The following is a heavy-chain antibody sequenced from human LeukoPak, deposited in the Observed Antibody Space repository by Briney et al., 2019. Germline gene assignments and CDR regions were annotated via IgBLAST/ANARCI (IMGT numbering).Heavy chain of an antibody. J-gene: IGHJ5*02. CDR2: ISYDGSSK. D-gene: IGHD6-13*01. CDR3: VRGVGVSRFNYFDP. Sequence: PGGSLRLSCAASGFTFSSYPMHWVRHAPGKGLEWVAFISYDGSSKYYADSVKGRFTISRDNSKNTLFLQMNSLRDDDTAVYYCVRGVGVSRFNYFDPWGQGTLVIVSS. V-gene: IGHV3-30-3*01. CDR1: GFTFSSYP.